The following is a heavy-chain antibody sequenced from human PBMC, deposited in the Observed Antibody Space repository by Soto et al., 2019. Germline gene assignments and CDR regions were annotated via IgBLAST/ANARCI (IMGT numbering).Heavy chain of an antibody. D-gene: IGHD5-18*01. CDR3: ARDYTAMANWFDP. CDR1: GGTFSSYA. V-gene: IGHV1-69*13. CDR2: IIPIFGTA. Sequence: SVKVSFKASGGTFSSYAISWVRQAPGQGLEWMGGIIPIFGTANYAQKFQGRVTITADESASTAYMELSSLRSEDTAVYYCARDYTAMANWFDPWGQGTLVTGSS. J-gene: IGHJ5*02.